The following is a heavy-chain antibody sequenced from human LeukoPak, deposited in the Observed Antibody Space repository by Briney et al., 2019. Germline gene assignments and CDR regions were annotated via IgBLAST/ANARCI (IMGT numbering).Heavy chain of an antibody. Sequence: KTSQTLSLTCAISGDSVSSNSAAWDWIRQSPSRGLEWLGRTYYRSKWYNDYAVSVKSRITINPDTSKNQFSLKLSSVTAADTAVYYCARAPNYDILTGYEFDYWGQGTLVTVSS. CDR1: GDSVSSNSAA. V-gene: IGHV6-1*01. CDR3: ARAPNYDILTGYEFDY. CDR2: TYYRSKWYN. J-gene: IGHJ4*02. D-gene: IGHD3-9*01.